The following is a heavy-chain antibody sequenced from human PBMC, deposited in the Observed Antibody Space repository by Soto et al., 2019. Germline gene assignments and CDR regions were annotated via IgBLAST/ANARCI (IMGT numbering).Heavy chain of an antibody. CDR1: GYTFTGYY. CDR2: INPNSGGT. V-gene: IGHV1-2*04. J-gene: IGHJ6*02. CDR3: AREALRYFDWLSPPGMDV. Sequence: ASVKVSCKASGYTFTGYYMHWVRQAPGQGLEWMGWINPNSGGTNYAQKFQGWVTMTRDTSISTAYMELSRLRSDDTAVYYCAREALRYFDWLSPPGMDVWGQGTTVTVSS. D-gene: IGHD3-9*01.